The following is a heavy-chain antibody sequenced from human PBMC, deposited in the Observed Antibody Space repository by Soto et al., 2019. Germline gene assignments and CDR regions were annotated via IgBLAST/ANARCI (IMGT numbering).Heavy chain of an antibody. CDR2: ISGSGGST. CDR3: AKDRGCSSTSCYKNNWFDP. CDR1: GFTFSSYA. D-gene: IGHD2-2*02. Sequence: SLRLSCAASGFTFSSYAMSWVRQAPGKGLEWVSAISGSGGSTYYADSVKGRFTISRDNSKNTLYLQMNSLRAEDTAVYYCAKDRGCSSTSCYKNNWFDPWGQGTLVTAPQ. J-gene: IGHJ5*02. V-gene: IGHV3-23*01.